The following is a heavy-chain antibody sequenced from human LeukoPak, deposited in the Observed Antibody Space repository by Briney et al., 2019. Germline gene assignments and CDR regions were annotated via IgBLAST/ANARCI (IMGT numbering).Heavy chain of an antibody. CDR3: ARAGLHFPQDDFWSGYADPYYFDY. V-gene: IGHV1-69*05. D-gene: IGHD3-3*01. CDR2: IIPIFGTA. CDR1: GGTFSSYA. Sequence: GASVKVSCKASGGTFSSYAISWVRQAPGQGLEWMGGIIPIFGTANYAQKFQGRVTITTDESTGTAYMELSSLRSEDTAVYYRARAGLHFPQDDFWSGYADPYYFDYWGQGTLVTVSS. J-gene: IGHJ4*02.